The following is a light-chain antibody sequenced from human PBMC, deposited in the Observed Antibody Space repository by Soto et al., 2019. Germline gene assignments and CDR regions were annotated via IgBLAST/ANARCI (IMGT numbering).Light chain of an antibody. CDR1: SSDVGGYNY. CDR2: NNN. J-gene: IGLJ1*01. V-gene: IGLV1-44*01. CDR3: ATWDDSLNGYV. Sequence: LTQPASVSGSPGQSITISCTGTSSDVGGYNYVSWYQQLPGTAPKLLIYNNNQWPSGVPDRFSGSKSGTSASLAISGLQSEDEADYYCATWDDSLNGYVFGTGTKVTVL.